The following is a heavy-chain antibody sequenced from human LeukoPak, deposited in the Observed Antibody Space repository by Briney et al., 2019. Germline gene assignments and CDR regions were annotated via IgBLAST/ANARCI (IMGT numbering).Heavy chain of an antibody. D-gene: IGHD2-2*01. V-gene: IGHV3-21*01. CDR1: GFTFSRYS. J-gene: IGHJ4*02. Sequence: NSGGSPRLSCAASGFTFSRYSMNSVRQAPGKGLEWVSSISSSSSFIYYADSVKGRFTISRDNAKNSLYLQMNSLRAEDTAVYYCARDPPLGSCSTISCPHLDYWGQGNLVTVSS. CDR2: ISSSSSFI. CDR3: ARDPPLGSCSTISCPHLDY.